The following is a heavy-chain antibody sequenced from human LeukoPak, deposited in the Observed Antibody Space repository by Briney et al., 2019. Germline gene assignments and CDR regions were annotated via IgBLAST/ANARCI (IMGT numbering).Heavy chain of an antibody. V-gene: IGHV4-34*01. CDR1: GGSFSGYY. CDR3: ASRDTATGLD. J-gene: IGHJ4*01. Sequence: SETLSLTCAVYGGSFSGYYWSRLRQPPGKGLEWIGEIYHSGSTNYNPSLKSRVTISVDTSKNQFSLKLSSVTAADTAVYYCASRDTATGLDWGQGTLVTVSS. D-gene: IGHD5-18*01. CDR2: IYHSGST.